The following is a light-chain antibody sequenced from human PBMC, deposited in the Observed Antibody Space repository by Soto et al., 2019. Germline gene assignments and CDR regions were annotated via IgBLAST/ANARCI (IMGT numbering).Light chain of an antibody. J-gene: IGKJ2*01. Sequence: EIVMTQSPATLSVSPGERATLSCRASESVSSNLAWYQQKPGQAPSLLIYDASTRATGIPARFSGTGSGTEFTLTITGLQYDDSAVYHCQQYNNWPQTFGQGTKVDIK. CDR2: DAS. V-gene: IGKV3-15*01. CDR3: QQYNNWPQT. CDR1: ESVSSN.